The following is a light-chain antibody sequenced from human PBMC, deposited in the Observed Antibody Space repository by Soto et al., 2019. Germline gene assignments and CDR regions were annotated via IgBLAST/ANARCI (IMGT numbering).Light chain of an antibody. Sequence: QSALTQPPSASGSPGQSVTISCTGTSSDVGDYNYVSWYQQHPGRAPKLMIYDVCKRPSGVPVRFSGSKSGNTASLTVSGLQAEDEADYHCCSQGGSYTVIFGGGTKLTVL. CDR3: CSQGGSYTVI. CDR1: SSDVGDYNY. V-gene: IGLV2-11*01. CDR2: DVC. J-gene: IGLJ2*01.